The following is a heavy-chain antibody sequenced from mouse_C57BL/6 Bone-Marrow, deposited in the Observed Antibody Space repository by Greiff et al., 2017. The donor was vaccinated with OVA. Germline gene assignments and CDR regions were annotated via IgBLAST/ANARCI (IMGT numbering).Heavy chain of an antibody. CDR2: IDPSDSET. D-gene: IGHD1-1*01. J-gene: IGHJ1*03. V-gene: IGHV1-52*01. Sequence: QVQLQQPGAELVRPGSSVKLSCKASGYTFTSYWMHWVKQRPIQGLEWIGNIDPSDSETHYNQKFKDKATLTVDKSSSTAYRQLSSLTSEDSAVYYCARWATVVATRWYFDVWGTGTTVTVSS. CDR1: GYTFTSYW. CDR3: ARWATVVATRWYFDV.